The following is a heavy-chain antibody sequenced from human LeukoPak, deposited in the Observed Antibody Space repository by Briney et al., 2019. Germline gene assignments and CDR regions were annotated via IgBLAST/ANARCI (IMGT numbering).Heavy chain of an antibody. J-gene: IGHJ4*02. D-gene: IGHD1-26*01. Sequence: KVSCKASGYTFTSYWIGWVRQMPGKGLQWMGIIYPVDSGTRYSPSFQGQVTISADKSISTAYLQWSSLKASDTAMYYCARRSYYELSSDYWGQGTLVTVSS. CDR1: GYTFTSYW. CDR2: IYPVDSGT. CDR3: ARRSYYELSSDY. V-gene: IGHV5-51*01.